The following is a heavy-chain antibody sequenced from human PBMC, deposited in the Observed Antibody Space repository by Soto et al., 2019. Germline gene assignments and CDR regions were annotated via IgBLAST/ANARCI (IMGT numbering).Heavy chain of an antibody. CDR1: AFTFSSYW. D-gene: IGHD1-7*01. J-gene: IGHJ5*02. CDR3: ARAGFGITGTTRFDP. Sequence: GGSLRLSCAASAFTFSSYWMSWVRQAPGKGLEWVANIKQDGSEKYYVDSVKGRFTISRDNAKNSPYLQMNSLRAEDTAVYYCARAGFGITGTTRFDPWGQGTLVTVSS. V-gene: IGHV3-7*01. CDR2: IKQDGSEK.